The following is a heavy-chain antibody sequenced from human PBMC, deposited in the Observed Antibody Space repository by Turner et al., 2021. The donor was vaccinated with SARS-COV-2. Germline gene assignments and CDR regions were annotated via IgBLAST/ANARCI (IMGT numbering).Heavy chain of an antibody. CDR2: IDQDRSEK. CDR3: ARDGGSFWGDLAWGGYYYYAMDV. D-gene: IGHD3-3*01. J-gene: IGHJ6*02. V-gene: IGHV3-7*01. Sequence: EVQLVESGGGLVQPGGSLRLSCAASGFTFSSYWMSWVRQAPGKGLEWVANIDQDRSEKYYVGSVKGRFTISRDNAKNSLYLQVNSLRAEDTAVYYCARDGGSFWGDLAWGGYYYYAMDVWGQGTTVTVSS. CDR1: GFTFSSYW.